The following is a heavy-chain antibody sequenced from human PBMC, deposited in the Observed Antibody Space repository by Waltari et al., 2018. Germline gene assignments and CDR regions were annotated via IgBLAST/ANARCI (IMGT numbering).Heavy chain of an antibody. J-gene: IGHJ4*02. CDR1: GGSFSGYS. Sequence: QVQLQQWGAGLLKPSETLSLTCAVYGGSFSGYSWSWIRQPPGKGLEWIGEINHSGSTNYNPSLKSRITISVDTSKNQFSLKLSSVTAADTAVYYCARGPNSRLRAMGRNYFDYWGQGTLVTVSS. V-gene: IGHV4-34*01. CDR3: ARGPNSRLRAMGRNYFDY. D-gene: IGHD5-18*01. CDR2: INHSGST.